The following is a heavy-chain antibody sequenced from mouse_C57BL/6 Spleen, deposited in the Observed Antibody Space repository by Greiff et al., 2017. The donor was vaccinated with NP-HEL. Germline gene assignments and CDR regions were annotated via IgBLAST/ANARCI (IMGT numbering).Heavy chain of an antibody. CDR3: ATPTVVPGAMDY. D-gene: IGHD1-1*01. CDR2: ISGGGGNT. J-gene: IGHJ4*01. CDR1: GFTFSSYT. V-gene: IGHV5-9*01. Sequence: EVMLVESGGGLVKPGGSLKLSCAASGFTFSSYTMSWVRQTPEKRLEWVATISGGGGNTYYPDSVKGRFTISRDNAKNTLDLQRSSLRSEDTALYYCATPTVVPGAMDYWGQGTSVTVSS.